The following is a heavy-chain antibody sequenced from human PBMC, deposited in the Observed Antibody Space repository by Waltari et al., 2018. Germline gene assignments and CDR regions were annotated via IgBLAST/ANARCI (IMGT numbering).Heavy chain of an antibody. CDR1: GITFNNKW. V-gene: IGHV3-74*01. Sequence: EVQLVESGGGLVQPGGSLRLSCAASGITFNNKWMQWVRQAPGKGLVWGSLFKGEGRRTSYAVSVKCRFTSSRDNAKNTLYLEMKSLRAEDTAVYYCAAPGGNDLEYLQRWGQGTLVTVSS. J-gene: IGHJ1*01. CDR2: FKGEGRRT. D-gene: IGHD2-15*01. CDR3: AAPGGNDLEYLQR.